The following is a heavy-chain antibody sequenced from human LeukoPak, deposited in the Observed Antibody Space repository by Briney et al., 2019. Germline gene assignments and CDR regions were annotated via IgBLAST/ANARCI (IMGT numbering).Heavy chain of an antibody. D-gene: IGHD3-16*01. CDR3: AASSGVTLGRF. CDR2: IYYTGIT. CDR1: GGSISSGANY. J-gene: IGHJ4*02. Sequence: SETLSLTCTVSGGSISSGANYYNWIRQHPGKGLEWIGYIYYTGITSYNPSLKSRVTMSVDTSMNQLSLKLRSLTAADTAVYYCAASSGVTLGRFWGQGTLVTVSS. V-gene: IGHV4-31*03.